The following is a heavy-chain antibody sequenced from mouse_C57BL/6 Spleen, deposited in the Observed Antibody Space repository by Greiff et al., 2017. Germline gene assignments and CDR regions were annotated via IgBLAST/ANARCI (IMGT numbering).Heavy chain of an antibody. V-gene: IGHV5-4*01. CDR3: ARDQGTGTSRFAY. D-gene: IGHD4-1*01. J-gene: IGHJ3*01. Sequence: EVQLQESGGGLVKPGGFLKLSCAASGFTFSSYAMSWVRQTPEKRLEWVATISDGGSYTYYPDNVKGRFTISRDNAKNNLYLQMSHLKSEDTAMYYCARDQGTGTSRFAYWGQGTLVTVSA. CDR2: ISDGGSYT. CDR1: GFTFSSYA.